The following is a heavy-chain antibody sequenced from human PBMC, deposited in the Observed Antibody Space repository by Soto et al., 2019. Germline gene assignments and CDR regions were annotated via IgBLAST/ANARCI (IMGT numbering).Heavy chain of an antibody. J-gene: IGHJ4*02. CDR1: GFTFSSYW. V-gene: IGHV3-7*01. Sequence: EVQLVESGGGLVQPGGSLRLSCAASGFTFSSYWMSWVRQAPGKGLEWVANIKQDGSEKYYVDSVKGRFTISRDNAKNSLYLQMNSLRAEDTAVYYCARDGYGDYHGFDYWGQGTLVTVSS. CDR2: IKQDGSEK. D-gene: IGHD4-17*01. CDR3: ARDGYGDYHGFDY.